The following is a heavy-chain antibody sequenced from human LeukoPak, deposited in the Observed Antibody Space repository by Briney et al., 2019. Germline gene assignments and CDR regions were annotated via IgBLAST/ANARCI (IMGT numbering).Heavy chain of an antibody. V-gene: IGHV3-23*01. Sequence: PGGSLRLSCAASGFTFSAYAMSWVRQAPGKGLEWVSAINGRGDTTYFADSVKGRFTISRDNSKSTVFLQMNSLRTEDMAVYYCAKDRVSPGFNLFDPWGQGTLVTVSS. J-gene: IGHJ5*02. CDR3: AKDRVSPGFNLFDP. D-gene: IGHD3-16*01. CDR2: INGRGDTT. CDR1: GFTFSAYA.